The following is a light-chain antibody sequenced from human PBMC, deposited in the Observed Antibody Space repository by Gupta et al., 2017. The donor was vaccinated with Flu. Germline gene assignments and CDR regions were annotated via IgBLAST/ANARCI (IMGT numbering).Light chain of an antibody. Sequence: QSVVTQPPSASWTPGQRVRISCSGSRSNIGNNYLYWYQQVPGSAPKVLIYRSDQRPSGVSDRFSGSKSDTSASLAISGLRSEDEADYYCAAWDDSLSGPVFGGGTKLTVL. J-gene: IGLJ3*02. V-gene: IGLV1-47*01. CDR3: AAWDDSLSGPV. CDR2: RSD. CDR1: RSNIGNNY.